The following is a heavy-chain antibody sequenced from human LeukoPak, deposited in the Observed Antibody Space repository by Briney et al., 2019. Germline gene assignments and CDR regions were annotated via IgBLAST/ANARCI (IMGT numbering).Heavy chain of an antibody. V-gene: IGHV4-39*07. CDR2: IFYSGST. D-gene: IGHD6-13*01. Sequence: TSETLSLTCTVSGGSVISGSSYWGWIRQPPGKGLEWIGNIFYSGSTYYNPSLQSRVTISLDTSQNQFSLTLNSVTAADTAVYYCARAHSIASYYYGVDVWGQGTTVTVSS. J-gene: IGHJ6*02. CDR3: ARAHSIASYYYGVDV. CDR1: GGSVISGSSY.